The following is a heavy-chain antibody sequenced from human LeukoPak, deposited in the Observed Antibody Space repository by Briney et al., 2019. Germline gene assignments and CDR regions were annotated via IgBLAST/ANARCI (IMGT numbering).Heavy chain of an antibody. J-gene: IGHJ4*02. CDR3: ARVVRDSSGYVPHYFDY. CDR2: IIPIFGTA. Sequence: ASVKVSCKASGGTFSSYAISWVRQAPGQGLEWMGGIIPIFGTANYAQKFQGRVTITTDESTSTAYMELSSLRSEDTAVYYCARVVRDSSGYVPHYFDYWGPGTLVTVSS. V-gene: IGHV1-69*05. CDR1: GGTFSSYA. D-gene: IGHD3-22*01.